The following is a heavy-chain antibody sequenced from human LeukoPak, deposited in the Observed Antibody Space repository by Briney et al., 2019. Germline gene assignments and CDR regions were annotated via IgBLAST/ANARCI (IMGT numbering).Heavy chain of an antibody. V-gene: IGHV1-2*02. Sequence: ASVKVSCKASGYTFTGYYMHWVRQAPGQGLEWMGWINPNSGGTNYAQKFQGRVTMTRDTSISTAYMELSRLRSDDTAVYYYARGYWARSGEPDFDYWGQGTLVTVSS. CDR1: GYTFTGYY. D-gene: IGHD3-10*01. CDR2: INPNSGGT. J-gene: IGHJ4*02. CDR3: ARGYWARSGEPDFDY.